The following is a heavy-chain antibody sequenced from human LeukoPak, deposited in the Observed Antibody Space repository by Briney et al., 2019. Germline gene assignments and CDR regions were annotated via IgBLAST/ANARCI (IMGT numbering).Heavy chain of an antibody. CDR3: ASYYCSGGSCYRDYYYGMDV. CDR2: IIPIFGTA. CDR1: GGTFSSYA. V-gene: IGHV1-69*06. D-gene: IGHD2-15*01. Sequence: SVKVSCKASGGTFSSYAISWVRQAPGQGLEWMGGIIPIFGTANYAQKFQGRVTITADKSTSTAYMELSSLRSEDTAVYYYASYYCSGGSCYRDYYYGMDVWGKGTTVTVSS. J-gene: IGHJ6*04.